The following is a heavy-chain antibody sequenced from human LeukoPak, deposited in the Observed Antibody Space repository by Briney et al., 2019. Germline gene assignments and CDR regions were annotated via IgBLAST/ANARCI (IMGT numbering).Heavy chain of an antibody. D-gene: IGHD3-16*01. J-gene: IGHJ1*01. CDR3: ASHTDDLGYFQH. CDR1: GVSISSYY. V-gene: IGHV4-59*08. CDR2: IYYSGRT. Sequence: SETLSLTCTVSGVSISSYYWSWIRQPPGKGLEWIGYIYYSGRTKYNAALKSRVTISVDTSKNQFSLKLSSVTAADTAVYYCASHTDDLGYFQHWGQGTLVTVSS.